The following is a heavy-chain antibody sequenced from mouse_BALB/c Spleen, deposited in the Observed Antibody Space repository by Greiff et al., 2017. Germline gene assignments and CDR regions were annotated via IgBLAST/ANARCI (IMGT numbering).Heavy chain of an antibody. D-gene: IGHD2-14*01. CDR1: GFTFSSYA. J-gene: IGHJ4*01. CDR3: ARYRSNYYAMDY. CDR2: ISSGGST. Sequence: EVNLVESGGGLVKPGGSLKLSCAASGFTFSSYAMSWVRQTPEKRLEWVASISSGGSTYYPDSVKGRFTISRDNARNILYLQMSSLRSEDTAMYYCARYRSNYYAMDYWGQGTSVTVSS. V-gene: IGHV5-6-5*01.